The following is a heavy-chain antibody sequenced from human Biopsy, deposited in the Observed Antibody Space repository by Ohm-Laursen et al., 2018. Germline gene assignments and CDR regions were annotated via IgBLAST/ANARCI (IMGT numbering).Heavy chain of an antibody. CDR2: INHSGRT. D-gene: IGHD5-12*01. V-gene: IGHV4-34*09. Sequence: TLSLTCAVYGESFNGYYRSWIRQTPGKGLEWIGEINHSGRTNYNPSLKSRVTISVDTSKNQFSLKLSSVTVADPAVYYCARLGSGDYFPTFFDFWGQGALVTVSS. J-gene: IGHJ4*02. CDR1: GESFNGYY. CDR3: ARLGSGDYFPTFFDF.